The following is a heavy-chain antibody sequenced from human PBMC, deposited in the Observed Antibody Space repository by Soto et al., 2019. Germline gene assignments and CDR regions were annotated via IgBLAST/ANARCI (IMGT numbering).Heavy chain of an antibody. V-gene: IGHV1-69*13. J-gene: IGHJ4*02. Sequence: GASVKVSCKASGGTFSSYSISWVRQAPGQGLEWMGGIIPIFGTANYAQKFQGRVTITADESTSTAYMELSSLRSEDTAVYYCASRIRYYDRSGYFFPLDYWGQGTLVTVSS. CDR2: IIPIFGTA. CDR1: GGTFSSYS. CDR3: ASRIRYYDRSGYFFPLDY. D-gene: IGHD3-22*01.